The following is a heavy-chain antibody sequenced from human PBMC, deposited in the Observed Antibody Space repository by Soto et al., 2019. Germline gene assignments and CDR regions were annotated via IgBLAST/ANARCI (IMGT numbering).Heavy chain of an antibody. Sequence: QITLKESGPTLVRPTETLTLTCTFSGFSFTSFGVVVGWIRQPPGKALEWVAHIYWDDNKRISPSLKTRVSINKVTSAHEVVLTMTNMDPEDKATYYFVHSDTDFGAFDVWGQGTTVTVSS. D-gene: IGHD3-16*01. CDR1: GFSFTSFGVV. J-gene: IGHJ3*01. V-gene: IGHV2-5*02. CDR2: IYWDDNK. CDR3: VHSDTDFGAFDV.